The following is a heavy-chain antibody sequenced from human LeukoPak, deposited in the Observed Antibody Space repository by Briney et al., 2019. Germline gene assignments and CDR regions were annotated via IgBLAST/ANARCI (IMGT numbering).Heavy chain of an antibody. V-gene: IGHV3-66*04. CDR1: GFTFSSYA. D-gene: IGHD1-1*01. CDR3: ARLRGEAGTHLSYDY. CDR2: IYSGGNT. Sequence: GGSLRLSCAASGFTFSSYAMSWVRQAPGKGLEWVSVIYSGGNTYYADSVKGRFTISRDNSKNTLHLQMNSLRVEDTAVYYCARLRGEAGTHLSYDYWGQGTLVTVSS. J-gene: IGHJ4*02.